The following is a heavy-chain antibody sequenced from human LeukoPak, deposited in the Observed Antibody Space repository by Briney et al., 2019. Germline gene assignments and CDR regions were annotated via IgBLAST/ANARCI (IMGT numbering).Heavy chain of an antibody. D-gene: IGHD3-16*01. CDR2: ISYDGSNK. CDR3: CGGDY. V-gene: IGHV3-30*04. Sequence: GRSLRLSCAASGFTFSSYAMHWVRQAPSKGLEWVAVISYDGSNKYYADSVKGRFTISRDNSKNTLYLQMNSLRAEDTAVYYSCGGDYWGQGTLVTVSS. CDR1: GFTFSSYA. J-gene: IGHJ4*02.